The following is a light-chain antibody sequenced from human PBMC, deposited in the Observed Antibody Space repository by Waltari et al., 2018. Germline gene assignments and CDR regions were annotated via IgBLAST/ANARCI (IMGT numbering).Light chain of an antibody. J-gene: IGLJ3*02. V-gene: IGLV3-21*03. CDR1: HIGSKS. Sequence: SFVLTQTPSVSVAPGNTASITCGGDHIGSKSVHWYQQKPGQAPVLVVHDDRDRSPGVPERISGSNSGNTATLTISSVDVGDEADYYCQLWDYTTDHWVFGGGTKLTVL. CDR2: DDR. CDR3: QLWDYTTDHWV.